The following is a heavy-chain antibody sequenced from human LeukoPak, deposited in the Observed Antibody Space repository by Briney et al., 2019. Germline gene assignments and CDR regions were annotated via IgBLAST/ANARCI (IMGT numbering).Heavy chain of an antibody. J-gene: IGHJ4*02. CDR2: IYSGGTI. CDR3: ARDGENHYYDY. CDR1: AFTVSCKH. D-gene: IGHD7-27*01. Sequence: GRSLTPSCAASAFTVSCKHISWVRQAPGKGQDWESVIYSGGTIYYADSVKGRFTISRDNSKNTVYLEMNSLRAEDTAVYYCARDGENHYYDYWGQGTLVTVST. V-gene: IGHV3-66*01.